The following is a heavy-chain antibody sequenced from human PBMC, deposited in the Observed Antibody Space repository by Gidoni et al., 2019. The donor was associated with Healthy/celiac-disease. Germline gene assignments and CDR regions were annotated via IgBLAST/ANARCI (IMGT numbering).Heavy chain of an antibody. J-gene: IGHJ4*02. CDR1: DLTSSDYS. D-gene: IGHD2-15*01. CDR2: ISSSSSYT. Sequence: QVQLVEFGGGLFKPGAPLILSCAASDLTSSDYSLSWIRKAPGKGLEWVSYISSSSSYTNYADSVKGRFTISRDNAKNSLYLQMNSLRAEDTAVYYCARDPSHCSGGSCYSEFDYWGQGTLVTVSS. CDR3: ARDPSHCSGGSCYSEFDY. V-gene: IGHV3-11*05.